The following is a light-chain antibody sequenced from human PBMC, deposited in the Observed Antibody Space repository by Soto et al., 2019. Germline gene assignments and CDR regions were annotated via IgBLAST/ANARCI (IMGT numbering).Light chain of an antibody. CDR1: QSISIL. CDR3: QHYNDFSWT. J-gene: IGKJ1*01. CDR2: ATS. V-gene: IGKV1-5*03. Sequence: DIHLTQSPSTLSASVGDRVTITCRASQSISILLAWYQQKPGKAPNLLIYATSTLETGVSSRFSGSGSGTEFPLTISSLQTDDSATYYGQHYNDFSWTFGQGTKVEIK.